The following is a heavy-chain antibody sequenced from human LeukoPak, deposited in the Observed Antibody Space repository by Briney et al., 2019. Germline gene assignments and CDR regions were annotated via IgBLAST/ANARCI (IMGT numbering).Heavy chain of an antibody. V-gene: IGHV1-69*04. D-gene: IGHD2-15*01. CDR2: VIPILGIA. CDR3: ARDLVVQGAG. J-gene: IGHJ4*02. Sequence: GASVKVSCKTSGGTFSSYTFSWVRQAPGQGLEWMGRVIPILGIANYAQKFQGRVTLTADKSTSTAYMELSSLRSEDTAVYYCARDLVVQGAGWGQGTLVTVSS. CDR1: GGTFSSYT.